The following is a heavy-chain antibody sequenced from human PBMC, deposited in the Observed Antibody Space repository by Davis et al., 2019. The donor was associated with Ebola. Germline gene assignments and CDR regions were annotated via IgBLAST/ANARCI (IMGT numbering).Heavy chain of an antibody. V-gene: IGHV4-34*01. Sequence: SETLSLTCAVYGGSFSGYYWSWIRQPPGKGLEWIGSFYYSGSTYYNPSLKSRVTISVDTSKNQFSLKLSSVTAADTAVYYCARPAYCSGRSCYSRTGYFDLWGRGTLVTVSS. CDR1: GGSFSGYY. CDR2: FYYSGST. D-gene: IGHD2-15*01. CDR3: ARPAYCSGRSCYSRTGYFDL. J-gene: IGHJ2*01.